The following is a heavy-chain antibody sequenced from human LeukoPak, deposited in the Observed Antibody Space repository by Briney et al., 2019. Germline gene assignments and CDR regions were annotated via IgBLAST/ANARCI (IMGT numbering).Heavy chain of an antibody. V-gene: IGHV3-23*01. CDR2: ISGSGGST. CDR3: ARNPYGDYVSFDY. D-gene: IGHD4-17*01. Sequence: PGGSLRLSCAASGFTFSSYAMSWVRQAPGKGLEWVSAISGSGGSTYYADSVKGRFTISRDNAKNSLYLQMNSLRAEDTAVYYCARNPYGDYVSFDYWGQGTLVTVSS. J-gene: IGHJ4*02. CDR1: GFTFSSYA.